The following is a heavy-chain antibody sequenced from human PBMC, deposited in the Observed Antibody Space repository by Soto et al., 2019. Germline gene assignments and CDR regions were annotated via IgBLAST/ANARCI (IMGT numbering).Heavy chain of an antibody. D-gene: IGHD2-15*01. Sequence: LRLSCAASGFTLSSYAMSWFRQAPGKGLEWVSAISGSGGSTYYADSVKGRFTISRDNSKNTLYLQMNSLRAEDTAVYYCAKDARSCRDVVVVAAISDWGQGTLVTVSS. J-gene: IGHJ4*02. CDR2: ISGSGGST. CDR3: AKDARSCRDVVVVAAISD. CDR1: GFTLSSYA. V-gene: IGHV3-23*01.